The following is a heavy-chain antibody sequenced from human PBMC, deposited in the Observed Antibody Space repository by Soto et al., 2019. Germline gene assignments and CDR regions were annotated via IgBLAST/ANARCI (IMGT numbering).Heavy chain of an antibody. CDR2: ISAYNGNT. CDR1: GYTFTSYG. D-gene: IGHD3-22*01. J-gene: IGHJ4*02. Sequence: QVQLVQSGAEVKKPGATGKVSCKASGYTFTSYGISWVRQAPGQGLEWMGWISAYNGNTNYAQKLQGRVTMTTDTPTSTAYMELRSLRSDDTAVYYCARDPADYYDSSGYYYRVLDYWGQGTLVTVSS. V-gene: IGHV1-18*01. CDR3: ARDPADYYDSSGYYYRVLDY.